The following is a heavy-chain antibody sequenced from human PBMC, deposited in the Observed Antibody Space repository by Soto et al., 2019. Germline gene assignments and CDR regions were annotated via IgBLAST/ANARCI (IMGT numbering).Heavy chain of an antibody. V-gene: IGHV3-23*01. Sequence: GSLRLSCAASGFTFNNYAINWVRQSPGKGLEWVSVISGRAGSTYYADSVKGRFTITRDNSKNTLYLQMSSLRAEDTAVYYCAKAGGAAGTVDYFDYWGQGTLVTVSS. CDR3: AKAGGAAGTVDYFDY. D-gene: IGHD6-13*01. CDR2: ISGRAGST. J-gene: IGHJ4*02. CDR1: GFTFNNYA.